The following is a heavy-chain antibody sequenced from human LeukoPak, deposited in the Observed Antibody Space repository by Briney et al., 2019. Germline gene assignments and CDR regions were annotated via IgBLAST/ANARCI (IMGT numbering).Heavy chain of an antibody. D-gene: IGHD5-18*01. CDR1: GGSISSYY. CDR2: IYYSGGT. CDR3: ARVQIGYTYGLFDY. Sequence: SETLSLTCTVSGGSISSYYWSWIRQPPGKGLEWIGYIYYSGGTNYNPSLKSRVTISVHTSKNQFSLRLSSVAAADTAVYYCARVQIGYTYGLFDYWGQGTLVTVSS. J-gene: IGHJ4*02. V-gene: IGHV4-59*01.